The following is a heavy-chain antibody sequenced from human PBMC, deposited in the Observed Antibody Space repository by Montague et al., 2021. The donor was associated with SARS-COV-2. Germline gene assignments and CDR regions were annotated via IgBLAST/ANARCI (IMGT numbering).Heavy chain of an antibody. CDR2: VDSAGST. D-gene: IGHD2-8*02. CDR1: AGSLSSSSNY. CDR3: ARDEYNRYWYKY. J-gene: IGHJ4*02. V-gene: IGHV4-39*07. Sequence: SETLSLTCTVSAGSLSSSSNYWGWIRQPPGVGLQWIGSVDSAGSTYYSPSLKSRVTISLDTSKNQFSLKLSSVTAADTAVYYCARDEYNRYWYKYWGQGALVTVSS.